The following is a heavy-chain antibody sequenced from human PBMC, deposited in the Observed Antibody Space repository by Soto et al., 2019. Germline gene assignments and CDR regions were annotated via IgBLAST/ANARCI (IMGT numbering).Heavy chain of an antibody. CDR2: ISSDGNNK. D-gene: IGHD6-13*01. J-gene: IGHJ6*02. CDR1: GFSFSTSG. CDR3: AKDLFFSSWPTNLYGMDV. Sequence: GGSLRLTCEVSGFSFSTSGMHWVRQAPGKGLEWVAVISSDGNNKYNADSVKGRFTISRDNSKNTLYLEMNSLRAEDTAVYYCAKDLFFSSWPTNLYGMDVWGQGTTVTVSS. V-gene: IGHV3-30*18.